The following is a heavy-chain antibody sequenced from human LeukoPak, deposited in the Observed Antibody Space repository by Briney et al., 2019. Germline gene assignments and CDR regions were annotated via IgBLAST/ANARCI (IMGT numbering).Heavy chain of an antibody. CDR1: GFTFSSYS. CDR3: AKDHRNRWVKEDPSDY. Sequence: PGGSLRLSCAASGFTFSSYSMNWVRQAPGKGLEWVSYISSSSSTIYYADSVKGRFTISRDNAKNTLYLQMNSLRAEDTAVYYCAKDHRNRWVKEDPSDYWGQGTLVTVSS. CDR2: ISSSSSTI. J-gene: IGHJ4*02. V-gene: IGHV3-48*01. D-gene: IGHD2/OR15-2a*01.